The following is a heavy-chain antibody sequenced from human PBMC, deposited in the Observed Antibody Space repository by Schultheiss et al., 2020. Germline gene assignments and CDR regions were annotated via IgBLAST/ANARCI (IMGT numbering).Heavy chain of an antibody. V-gene: IGHV3-23*01. CDR2: ISGSGGST. J-gene: IGHJ6*02. CDR3: AKIPLEWLTYYYYVMDV. CDR1: GFTFSSYA. Sequence: GGSLRLSCAASGFTFSSYAMSWVRQAPGKGLEWVSAISGSGGSTYYADSVKGRFTISRDNSKNTLYLQMNSLRAEDTAVYYCAKIPLEWLTYYYYVMDVWGQGTTVTVSS. D-gene: IGHD3-3*01.